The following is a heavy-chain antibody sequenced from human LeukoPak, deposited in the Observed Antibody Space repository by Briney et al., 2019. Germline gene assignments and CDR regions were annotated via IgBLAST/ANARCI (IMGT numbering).Heavy chain of an antibody. Sequence: GGSLRLSCTASGFSFSNFGMHWVRQAPGKGLEWVTLIYYDGTNRYYADSVKGRFTVFRDNSNNTVYLQMNSLRVEDTAVYYCARQTTVATDFWGQGTLVTVSS. CDR1: GFSFSNFG. J-gene: IGHJ4*02. CDR3: ARQTTVATDF. V-gene: IGHV3-33*01. D-gene: IGHD4-23*01. CDR2: IYYDGTNR.